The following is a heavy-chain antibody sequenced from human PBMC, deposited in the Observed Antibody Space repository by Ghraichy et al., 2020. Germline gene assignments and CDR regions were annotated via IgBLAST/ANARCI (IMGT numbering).Heavy chain of an antibody. J-gene: IGHJ6*02. Sequence: GGSLILSCAASGFTFSSYGMHWVRQAPGKGLEWVAVISYDGSNKYYADSVKGRFTISRDNSKNTLYLQMNSLRAEDTAVYYCAKDNVPAAMSLYYYYYGMDVWGQGTTVTVSS. V-gene: IGHV3-30*18. D-gene: IGHD2-2*01. CDR2: ISYDGSNK. CDR1: GFTFSSYG. CDR3: AKDNVPAAMSLYYYYYGMDV.